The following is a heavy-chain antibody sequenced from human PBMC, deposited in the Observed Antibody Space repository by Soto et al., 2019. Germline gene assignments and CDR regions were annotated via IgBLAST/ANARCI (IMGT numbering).Heavy chain of an antibody. V-gene: IGHV4-39*01. Sequence: QLQLQESGPGLVKPSETLSLTCTVSGGSISSSSYYWGWIRQPPGKGLEWIGSIYYSGSTYYNPSLKSRVTISVDTSKNQFSLKLSSVTAADTAVYYCARPVHLEGGDAFDIWGQGTMVTVSS. CDR1: GGSISSSSYY. D-gene: IGHD1-1*01. J-gene: IGHJ3*02. CDR3: ARPVHLEGGDAFDI. CDR2: IYYSGST.